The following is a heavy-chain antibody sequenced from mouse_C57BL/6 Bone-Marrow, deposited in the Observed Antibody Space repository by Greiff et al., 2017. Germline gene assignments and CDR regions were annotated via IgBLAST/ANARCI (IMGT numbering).Heavy chain of an antibody. CDR1: GYTFTSYW. J-gene: IGHJ4*01. CDR2: IHPNSGST. Sequence: QVQLQQPGAELVKPGASVKLSCKASGYTFTSYWMPWVKQRPGQGLEWIGMIHPNSGSTNYNEKFKSKATLTVDKSSSTAYMQLSSLTSEDSAVYYCARDYYGSSPYAMDYWGQGTSVTVAS. D-gene: IGHD1-1*01. CDR3: ARDYYGSSPYAMDY. V-gene: IGHV1-64*01.